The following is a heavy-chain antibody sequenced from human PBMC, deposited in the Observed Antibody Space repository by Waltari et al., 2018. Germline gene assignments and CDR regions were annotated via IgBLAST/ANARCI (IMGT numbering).Heavy chain of an antibody. CDR3: ARGSSGEARGGELFDY. Sequence: QVQLQQWGAGLLKPSETLSLTCAVYGGSFSGYYWSWIRQPPGKGLEWIGEINHSGSTNYNPPLKSRVTISVDTSKNQSSLKLSSVTAADTAVYYCARGSSGEARGGELFDYWGQGTLVTVSS. CDR2: INHSGST. CDR1: GGSFSGYY. D-gene: IGHD3-10*01. J-gene: IGHJ4*02. V-gene: IGHV4-34*01.